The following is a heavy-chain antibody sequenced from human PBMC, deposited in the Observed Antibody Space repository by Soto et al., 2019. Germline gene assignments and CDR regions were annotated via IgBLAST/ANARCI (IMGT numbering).Heavy chain of an antibody. CDR3: ARGGTARNPVDY. Sequence: SETLSLTCAVSGGSSISGGYSWSWIREPAGKGLEWIGYIYHSGSTYYNPSLKSRVTISVDRSKNQFSLKLSSVTAADTAVYYCARGGTARNPVDYWGQGTLVTVCS. CDR2: IYHSGST. CDR1: GGSSISGGYS. V-gene: IGHV4-30-2*01. D-gene: IGHD6-6*01. J-gene: IGHJ4*02.